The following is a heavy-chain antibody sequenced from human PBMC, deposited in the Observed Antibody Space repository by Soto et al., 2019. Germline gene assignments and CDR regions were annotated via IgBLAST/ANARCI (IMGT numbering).Heavy chain of an antibody. J-gene: IGHJ4*02. D-gene: IGHD3-22*01. CDR1: GGTFSSYA. V-gene: IGHV1-69*12. CDR2: IIPIFGTA. Sequence: QVQLVQSGAEVKKPGSSVKVSCKASGGTFSSYAISWVRQAPGQGLEWMGGIIPIFGTANYAQKFQGRVTITADEXTRTAYMGLSSLGSEDTAVDYCARPDDSSGYAYGYWGQGTLVTVSS. CDR3: ARPDDSSGYAYGY.